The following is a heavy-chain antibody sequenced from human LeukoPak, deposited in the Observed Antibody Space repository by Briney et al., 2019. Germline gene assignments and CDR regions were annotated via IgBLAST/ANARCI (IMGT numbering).Heavy chain of an antibody. V-gene: IGHV3-53*01. D-gene: IGHD6-13*01. Sequence: GGSLRLSCAASGFTVSSNYMSWVRQAPGKGLVWVSVIYSGGSTYYADSVKGRFTISRDNSKNTLYLQMNSLRAGDTAVYYCARAAYSSTWYSRYFDLWGRGTLVTVSS. CDR1: GFTVSSNY. CDR3: ARAAYSSTWYSRYFDL. J-gene: IGHJ2*01. CDR2: IYSGGST.